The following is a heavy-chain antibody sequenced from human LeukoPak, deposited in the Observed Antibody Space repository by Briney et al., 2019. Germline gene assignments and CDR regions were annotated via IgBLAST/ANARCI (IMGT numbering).Heavy chain of an antibody. Sequence: PSETLSLTCTASGGSISSGSYYWSWIRQPAGKGLEWIGRIYTSGSTNYNPSLKSRVAISVDTSKNQFSLKLSSVTAADTAVYYCARGRNDYDYYYYYMDVWGKGTTVTISS. J-gene: IGHJ6*03. D-gene: IGHD5-12*01. CDR3: ARGRNDYDYYYYYMDV. CDR1: GGSISSGSYY. V-gene: IGHV4-61*02. CDR2: IYTSGST.